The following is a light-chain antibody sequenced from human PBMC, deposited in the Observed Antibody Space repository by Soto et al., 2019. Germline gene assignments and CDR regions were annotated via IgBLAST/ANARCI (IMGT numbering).Light chain of an antibody. CDR1: QGVTTN. V-gene: IGKV3D-11*03. J-gene: IGKJ1*01. CDR3: HQRNQ. CDR2: DST. Sequence: EIVRTQSPATLSVSPGEGATLSCRAGQGVTTNFAWYQQIPGQPPRLLIYDSTNRAAGIPARFSGSRSGTDFTLTISSVEPEDFAMYYCHQRNQFGQGTKVDIK.